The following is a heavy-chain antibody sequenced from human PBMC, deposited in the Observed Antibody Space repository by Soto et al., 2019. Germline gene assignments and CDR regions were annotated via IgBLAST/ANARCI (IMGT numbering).Heavy chain of an antibody. D-gene: IGHD6-6*01. CDR1: GGTFSSYA. CDR2: IIPIFGTA. Sequence: SVKVSCKASGGTFSSYAISWVRQAPGQGLEWMGGIIPIFGTANYAQKFQGRVTITADESTSTAYMELSSLRSEDTAVYYCARGISSSDVRYYYYGMDVWGQGTTVTVSS. CDR3: ARGISSSDVRYYYYGMDV. J-gene: IGHJ6*02. V-gene: IGHV1-69*13.